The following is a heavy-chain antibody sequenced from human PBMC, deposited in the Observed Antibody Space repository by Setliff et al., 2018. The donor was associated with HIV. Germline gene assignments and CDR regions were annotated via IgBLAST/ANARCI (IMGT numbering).Heavy chain of an antibody. D-gene: IGHD3-3*01. CDR1: GYTFTQYY. J-gene: IGHJ3*02. Sequence: ASVKASCKASGYTFTQYYIHWVRQAPGQGLEWMGIINPSGGSTGYAQKFQGRVTVTSDTSTSTLHMELSSLRSDDTAVYYCARDLGSITLFGVVIQGAFDIWGQGTMVTVS. CDR2: INPSGGST. CDR3: ARDLGSITLFGVVIQGAFDI. V-gene: IGHV1-46*01.